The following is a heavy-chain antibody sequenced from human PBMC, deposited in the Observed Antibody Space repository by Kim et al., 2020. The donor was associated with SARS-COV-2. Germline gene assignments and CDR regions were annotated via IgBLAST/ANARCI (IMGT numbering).Heavy chain of an antibody. D-gene: IGHD2-15*01. V-gene: IGHV3-23*01. Sequence: GGSLRLSCAASGFTFSSYAMSWVRQAPGKGLEWVSAISGSGDSTYYADSVKGRFTISRDNSKNTLYLQMNSLRAEDTAVYHCAKWGPTASIVWSFDYWGQGTLVTFSS. J-gene: IGHJ4*02. CDR2: ISGSGDST. CDR3: AKWGPTASIVWSFDY. CDR1: GFTFSSYA.